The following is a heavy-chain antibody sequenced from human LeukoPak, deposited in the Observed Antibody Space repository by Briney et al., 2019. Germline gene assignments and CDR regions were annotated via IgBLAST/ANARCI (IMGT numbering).Heavy chain of an antibody. CDR2: ISGSGGST. Sequence: TGGSLRLSCAASGFTFSSYAMSWVRQAPGKGLEWVSAISGSGGSTYYADSVKGRFTISRDNSKNTLYLQMNSLRGEDTAVYFCAKAPAGPEYSSSWRFGYNWFDPWGQGTLVIVSS. CDR1: GFTFSSYA. D-gene: IGHD6-13*01. J-gene: IGHJ5*02. CDR3: AKAPAGPEYSSSWRFGYNWFDP. V-gene: IGHV3-23*01.